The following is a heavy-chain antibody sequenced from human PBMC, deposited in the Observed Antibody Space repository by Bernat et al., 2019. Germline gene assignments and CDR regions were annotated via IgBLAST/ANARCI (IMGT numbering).Heavy chain of an antibody. V-gene: IGHV3-30*18. CDR2: ISYDGRDK. Sequence: QVQLVESGGGVVQPGTSLRLSCAASGFTFSSYGMHWVRQAPGKGLEWVALISYDGRDKYYVDSVKGRFTISRDNSKNTLYLQMNSLRDEDTDVYHCVKTEGWLVSRPPFDYWGQGTLVTVSS. CDR1: GFTFSSYG. J-gene: IGHJ4*02. CDR3: VKTEGWLVSRPPFDY. D-gene: IGHD6-19*01.